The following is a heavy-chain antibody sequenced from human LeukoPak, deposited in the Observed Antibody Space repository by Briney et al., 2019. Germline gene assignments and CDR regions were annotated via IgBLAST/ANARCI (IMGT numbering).Heavy chain of an antibody. D-gene: IGHD2-15*01. CDR1: GGSISSSSYY. CDR2: IYYSGST. CDR3: ARIYCSGGSCYRYYYYMDV. J-gene: IGHJ6*03. Sequence: SETLSLTCTVSGGSISSSSYYWSWIRQPPGKGLEWIGYIYYSGSTNYNPSLKSRVTISVDTSKNQFSLKLSSVTAADTAVYYCARIYCSGGSCYRYYYYMDVWGKGTTVTVSS. V-gene: IGHV4-61*01.